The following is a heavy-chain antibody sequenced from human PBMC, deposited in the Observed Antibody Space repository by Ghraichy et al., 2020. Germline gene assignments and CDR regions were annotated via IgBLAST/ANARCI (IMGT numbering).Heavy chain of an antibody. V-gene: IGHV4-34*01. D-gene: IGHD1-26*01. Sequence: SETLSLTCAVYGGSFSGYYWSWIRQPPGKGLEWIGEINHSGSTNYNPSLKSRVTISVDTSKNQFSLKLSSVTAADTAVYYCARVLIVGATAAFDYWGQGTLVTVSS. CDR3: ARVLIVGATAAFDY. CDR2: INHSGST. CDR1: GGSFSGYY. J-gene: IGHJ4*02.